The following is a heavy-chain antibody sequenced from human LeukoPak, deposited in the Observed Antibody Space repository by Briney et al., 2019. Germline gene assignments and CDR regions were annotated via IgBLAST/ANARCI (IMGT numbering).Heavy chain of an antibody. CDR3: ARIKPDCSGGSCYAHFDY. CDR2: ISGSGGTI. Sequence: PGGSLRLSCAASGFTFSSYAMSWVRQAPGKGLEWVSVISGSGGTIYYADSVKGRFTISRDNAKNSLYLQMNSLRAEDTAVYYCARIKPDCSGGSCYAHFDYWGQGTLVTVSS. CDR1: GFTFSSYA. J-gene: IGHJ4*02. V-gene: IGHV3-23*01. D-gene: IGHD2-15*01.